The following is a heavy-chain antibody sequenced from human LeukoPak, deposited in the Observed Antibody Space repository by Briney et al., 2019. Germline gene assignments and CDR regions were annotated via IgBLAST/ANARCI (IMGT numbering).Heavy chain of an antibody. Sequence: ASVKVSCKASGYTFTSYGISWVRQAPGQGLEWMGWISAYNGNTNYAQKLQGRVTMTRDTSISTAYMELSRLRSDDTAVYYCARDLVVVAATSTSDYWGQGTLVTVSS. CDR3: ARDLVVVAATSTSDY. CDR1: GYTFTSYG. D-gene: IGHD2-15*01. CDR2: ISAYNGNT. V-gene: IGHV1-18*01. J-gene: IGHJ4*02.